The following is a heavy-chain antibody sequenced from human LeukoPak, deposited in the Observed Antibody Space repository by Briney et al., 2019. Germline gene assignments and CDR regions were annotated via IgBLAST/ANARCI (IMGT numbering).Heavy chain of an antibody. CDR2: ISYDGSHK. V-gene: IGHV3-30*03. CDR3: SASRPHYGDYYGLDV. J-gene: IGHJ6*02. Sequence: GGSLRLSCAASGFTFSSYGMHWVRQAPGKGLEWVAVISYDGSHKYSADSVKGRFTISKDNSKNTLYLQMNSLRTEDTAVYFCSASRPHYGDYYGLDVWGHGTTVTVSS. CDR1: GFTFSSYG. D-gene: IGHD4/OR15-4a*01.